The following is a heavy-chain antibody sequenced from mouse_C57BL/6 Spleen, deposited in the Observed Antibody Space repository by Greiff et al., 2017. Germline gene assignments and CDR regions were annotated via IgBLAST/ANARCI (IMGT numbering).Heavy chain of an antibody. V-gene: IGHV3-6*01. CDR3: ARDSWFAY. J-gene: IGHJ3*01. Sequence: EVKLMESGPGLVKPSPSLSLTCSVTGYSITSGYYWNWIRQFPGNKLEWMGDISYDGSNNYNPSLKNRISITRDTSKNQLFMKLNSVTTEDTATYYGARDSWFAYWGQGTLATVSA. CDR2: ISYDGSN. CDR1: GYSITSGYY.